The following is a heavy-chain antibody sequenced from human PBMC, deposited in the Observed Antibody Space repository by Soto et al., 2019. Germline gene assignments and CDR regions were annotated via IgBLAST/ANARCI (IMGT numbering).Heavy chain of an antibody. CDR3: ARHTLGDGDVYYYYYMDV. D-gene: IGHD3-16*01. CDR1: GGSISSYY. Sequence: SETLSLTCTVSGGSISSYYWSWIRQPPGKGLEWIGYIYYSGSTNYNPSLKSRVTISVDTSKNQFSLKLSSVTAADTAVYYCARHTLGDGDVYYYYYMDVWGKGTTVTVSS. V-gene: IGHV4-59*08. CDR2: IYYSGST. J-gene: IGHJ6*03.